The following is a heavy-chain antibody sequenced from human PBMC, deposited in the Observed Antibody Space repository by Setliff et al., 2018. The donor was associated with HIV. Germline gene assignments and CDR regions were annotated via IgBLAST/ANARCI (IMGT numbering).Heavy chain of an antibody. CDR3: ARADLYGSGTSLPFDCFDI. J-gene: IGHJ3*02. V-gene: IGHV4-31*11. CDR1: GGSVSSADYY. Sequence: SETLSLTCAVSGGSVSSADYYWNWIRQHPGKGLEWVGYIYYSGSTFYNPSLKSRITISVDTSKNQFSLKLISMTAADTAVYYCARADLYGSGTSLPFDCFDIWGQGTMVTVSS. CDR2: IYYSGST. D-gene: IGHD3-10*01.